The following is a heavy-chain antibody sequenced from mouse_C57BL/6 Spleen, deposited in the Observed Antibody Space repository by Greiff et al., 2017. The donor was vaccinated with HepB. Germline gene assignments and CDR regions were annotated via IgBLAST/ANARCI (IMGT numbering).Heavy chain of an antibody. CDR2: IDPETGGT. V-gene: IGHV1-15*01. J-gene: IGHJ3*01. Sequence: VQLQQSGAELVRPGASVTLSCKASGYTFTDYEMHWVKQTPVHGLEWIGAIDPETGGTAYNQKFKGKAILTADKSSSTAYMELRSLASEDAAVYDCTRGGAVANWGQGARVTVSA. CDR3: TRGGAVAN. CDR1: GYTFTDYE.